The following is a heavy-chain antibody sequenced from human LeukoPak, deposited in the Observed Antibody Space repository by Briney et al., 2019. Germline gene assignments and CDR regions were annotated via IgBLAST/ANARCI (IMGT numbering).Heavy chain of an antibody. CDR3: ARGRLEDDAFDI. J-gene: IGHJ3*02. Sequence: PEGSLRLSCAASGFSFNNYGMHWVRQAPGKGLEWVAVISYDGSNKYYADSVKGRYTISRDNSKNTLYLQMNSLRAEDTAVYYCARGRLEDDAFDIWGQGTMVTVSS. D-gene: IGHD6-19*01. CDR1: GFSFNNYG. CDR2: ISYDGSNK. V-gene: IGHV3-30*03.